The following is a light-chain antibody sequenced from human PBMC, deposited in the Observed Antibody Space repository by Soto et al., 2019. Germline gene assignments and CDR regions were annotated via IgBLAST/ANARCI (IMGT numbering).Light chain of an antibody. CDR3: VQHSVWPWT. J-gene: IGKJ1*01. V-gene: IGKV3-11*01. Sequence: EIVLTQSPATLSLSPGERGTLSCRASQSVVRYLAWYQHKPGQPPRLLIYDTSNRAPGTPGRFGGSGSVTDFTLTISSLEPHDFAVYYCVQHSVWPWTVGQGTKVEVK. CDR1: QSVVRY. CDR2: DTS.